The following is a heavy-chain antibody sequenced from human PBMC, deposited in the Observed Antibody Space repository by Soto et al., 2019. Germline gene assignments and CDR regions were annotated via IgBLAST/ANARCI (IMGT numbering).Heavy chain of an antibody. J-gene: IGHJ6*03. CDR1: GFTFSSYS. Sequence: EVQLVESGGGLVQPGGSLRLSCAASGFTFSSYSMNWVRQAPGKGLEWVSYISSSSSTIYYADSVKGRFTISRDNAKNSLYLQINSLRAEDTAVYYCARDGVYCSGGSCYYYYYYMDVWGKGTTVTVSS. V-gene: IGHV3-48*01. CDR3: ARDGVYCSGGSCYYYYYYMDV. CDR2: ISSSSSTI. D-gene: IGHD2-15*01.